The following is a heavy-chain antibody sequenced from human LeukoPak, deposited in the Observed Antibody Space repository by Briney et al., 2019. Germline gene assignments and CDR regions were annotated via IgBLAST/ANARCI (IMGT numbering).Heavy chain of an antibody. D-gene: IGHD1-26*01. Sequence: SETLSDTCTFSADSFSHYYWSWIRQPPGKGLEWLGHIYSTGSTDYNPSLSSRVVISIDSSTNQFSLKLRSVTAADTAFYYCARLRWQLVGRYFDSWSQGTLVTVSS. CDR2: IYSTGST. CDR3: ARLRWQLVGRYFDS. CDR1: ADSFSHYY. J-gene: IGHJ4*02. V-gene: IGHV4-59*01.